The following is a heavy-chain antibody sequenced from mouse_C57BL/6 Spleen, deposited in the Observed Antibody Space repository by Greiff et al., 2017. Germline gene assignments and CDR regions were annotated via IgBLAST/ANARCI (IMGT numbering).Heavy chain of an antibody. Sequence: QVQLQQPGAELVKPGASVKMSCKASGYTFTSYWITWVKQRPGQGLEWIGDIYPGSGSTNYNEKFKSKATLTVDTSSSTAYMQLGSLTSEDSAVYYCARSPLPYSNYDYWGQGTTLTVSS. J-gene: IGHJ2*01. D-gene: IGHD2-5*01. CDR2: IYPGSGST. CDR3: ARSPLPYSNYDY. CDR1: GYTFTSYW. V-gene: IGHV1-55*01.